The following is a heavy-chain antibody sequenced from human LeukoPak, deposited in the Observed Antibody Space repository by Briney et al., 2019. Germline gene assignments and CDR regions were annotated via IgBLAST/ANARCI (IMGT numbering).Heavy chain of an antibody. D-gene: IGHD6-19*01. CDR3: AKDIGSGWSFDY. V-gene: IGHV3-43*02. CDR2: SKGNGDTT. Sequence: GGSPRLSCAASGFTFYNYAMHWVRQAPGKGLEWGLLSKGNGDTTYNTNSIKCRFTISRDNSKNSLYLQINSLRTEDTALYYCAKDIGSGWSFDYWGQGTLVTVSS. CDR1: GFTFYNYA. J-gene: IGHJ4*02.